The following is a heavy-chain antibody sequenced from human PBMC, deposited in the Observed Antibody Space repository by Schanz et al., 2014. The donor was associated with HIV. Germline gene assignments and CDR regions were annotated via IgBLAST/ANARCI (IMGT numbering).Heavy chain of an antibody. D-gene: IGHD2-8*01. CDR3: ANSGYCTSGVCYTRGYDTDV. CDR2: ISFDGSNK. V-gene: IGHV3-30*19. CDR1: GFTFSSYG. Sequence: QVQLVESGGGVVQPWRSLRLSCAASGFTFSSYGMHWVRQAPGKGLEWMAVISFDGSNKYYADSVKGQFTISRDNSKNTLYLQMNSLRAEDTAVYYCANSGYCTSGVCYTRGYDTDVWGQGTTVTVSS. J-gene: IGHJ6*02.